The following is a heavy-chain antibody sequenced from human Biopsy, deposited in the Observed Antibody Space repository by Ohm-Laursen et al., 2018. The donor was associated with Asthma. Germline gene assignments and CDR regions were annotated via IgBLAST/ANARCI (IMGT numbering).Heavy chain of an antibody. CDR3: ARGWNCGGDCYSLDY. J-gene: IGHJ4*02. Sequence: TLSLTCGVSGDSIDRGDYSWTWIRQSPGVGLEWIGYIYRNGDTYYNPTLKNRVTISIDRSKNQFSLRLRSVTAADTAVYYCARGWNCGGDCYSLDYWGQGTLVTVSS. D-gene: IGHD2-21*02. CDR2: IYRNGDT. CDR1: GDSIDRGDYS. V-gene: IGHV4-30-2*06.